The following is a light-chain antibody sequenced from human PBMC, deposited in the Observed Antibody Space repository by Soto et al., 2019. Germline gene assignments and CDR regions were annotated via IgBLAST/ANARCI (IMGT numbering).Light chain of an antibody. CDR3: QQYADNPT. CDR2: DAS. CDR1: QTIDRW. J-gene: IGKJ1*01. V-gene: IGKV1-5*01. Sequence: DIQLTQSPSTLSASIGDRVVITCRASQTIDRWLAWYQQRPGLAPKLLIYDASTLESVVPSRFSGSGSETECNRSISSLKPDDFETYHCQQYADNPTFGQGTTVEVK.